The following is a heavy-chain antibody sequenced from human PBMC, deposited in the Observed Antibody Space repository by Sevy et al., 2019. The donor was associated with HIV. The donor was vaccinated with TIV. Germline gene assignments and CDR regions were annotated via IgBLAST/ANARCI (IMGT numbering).Heavy chain of an antibody. D-gene: IGHD4-17*01. V-gene: IGHV2-70*01. CDR3: ARFKYGDYTNYFDY. CDR1: GFSLTTSGMC. Sequence: SGPTLVKPTQTLTLTCTFSGFSLTTSGMCVSWIRQPPGKALEWLALIDWDDDKFYTKSLKPRLTISKDTSKNQVVLTVTNVDPVDTATYYCARFKYGDYTNYFDYWGQGTLVTVSS. CDR2: IDWDDDK. J-gene: IGHJ4*02.